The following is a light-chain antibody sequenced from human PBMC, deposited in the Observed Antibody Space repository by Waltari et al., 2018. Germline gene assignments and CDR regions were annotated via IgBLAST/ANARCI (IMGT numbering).Light chain of an antibody. Sequence: QSALTQPASVSGSLGQSITISCTGTSSDVGSYNLVSWYQQHPGKAPKLMIYEGSKRPSGVSNRFSGSKSGNTASLTFSGLQAEDEADYYCCSYAGSSTSYVFGTGTKVTVL. V-gene: IGLV2-23*01. CDR1: SSDVGSYNL. CDR2: EGS. J-gene: IGLJ1*01. CDR3: CSYAGSSTSYV.